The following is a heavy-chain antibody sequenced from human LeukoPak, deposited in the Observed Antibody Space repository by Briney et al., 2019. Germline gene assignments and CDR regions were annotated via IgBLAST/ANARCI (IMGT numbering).Heavy chain of an antibody. CDR1: GYTFTSYG. CDR3: ARAFGVLGGLNWFDP. Sequence: ASVKVSCKASGYTFTSYGISWVRQAPGQGLEWMGWISAHNGNTNYAQKLQGRVTMTTDTSTSTAYMELRSLRSDDTAVYYCARAFGVLGGLNWFDPWGQGTLVTVSS. D-gene: IGHD3-10*01. CDR2: ISAHNGNT. J-gene: IGHJ5*02. V-gene: IGHV1-18*01.